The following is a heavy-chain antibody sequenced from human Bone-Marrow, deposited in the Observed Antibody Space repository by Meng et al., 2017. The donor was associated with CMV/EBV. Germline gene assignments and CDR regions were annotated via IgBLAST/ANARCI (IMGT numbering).Heavy chain of an antibody. Sequence: SETLSLTCTVSGGSISSSSYYWGWIRQPPGKGLEWIGSIYYSGSTYYNPSLKSRVTISVDTSENQFSLKLSSVTAADTAVYYCARDAPGDRPFDSVVVPATIPKTSRKFAPWGQGPLVPVDS. D-gene: IGHD2-2*02. CDR3: ARDAPGDRPFDSVVVPATIPKTSRKFAP. CDR2: IYYSGST. CDR1: GGSISSSSYY. V-gene: IGHV4-39*07. J-gene: IGHJ5*02.